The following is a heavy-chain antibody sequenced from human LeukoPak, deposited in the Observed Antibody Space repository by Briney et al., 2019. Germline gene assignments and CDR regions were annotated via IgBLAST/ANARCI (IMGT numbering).Heavy chain of an antibody. Sequence: PGGSLRLSCAASGFTFSDYYMSWIRQAPGKGLEWVSYISSSSSYTNYADSVKGRFTISRDNAKNSLYLQMNSLRAEDTAVYYCARDPLWFGELGAFDIWAKGQWSPSLQ. CDR2: ISSSSSYT. CDR3: ARDPLWFGELGAFDI. J-gene: IGHJ3*02. D-gene: IGHD3-10*01. CDR1: GFTFSDYY. V-gene: IGHV3-11*06.